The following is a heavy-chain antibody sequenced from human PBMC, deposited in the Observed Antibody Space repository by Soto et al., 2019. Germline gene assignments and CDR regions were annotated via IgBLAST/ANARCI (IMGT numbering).Heavy chain of an antibody. V-gene: IGHV5-10-1*03. CDR2: IYPSDSYT. CDR1: GYSFTSYW. Sequence: EVQLVQSGAEVKKPGESLRISCKGSGYSFTSYWISWVRQMPWKGLEWMGRIYPSDSYTNYSPSFQGHVTIAADKSSSTAYLQWRSLKASDTAMYYCARLFLFGVVTQSVDYLGQGTLVTVSS. D-gene: IGHD3-3*01. J-gene: IGHJ4*02. CDR3: ARLFLFGVVTQSVDY.